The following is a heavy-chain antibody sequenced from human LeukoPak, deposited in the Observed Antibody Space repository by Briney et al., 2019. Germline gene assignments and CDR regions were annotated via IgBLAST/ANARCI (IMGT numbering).Heavy chain of an antibody. CDR3: ARGVSTSWRVFDP. Sequence: SETLSLTCTVSGGPISSYYWSWIRQPPGKGLEWIGYIYYSGSTNYNPSLKSRVTISVDTSKDQFSLKLSSVTAADTAVYYCARGVSTSWRVFDPWGQGTLVTVSS. J-gene: IGHJ5*02. D-gene: IGHD2-2*01. V-gene: IGHV4-59*01. CDR1: GGPISSYY. CDR2: IYYSGST.